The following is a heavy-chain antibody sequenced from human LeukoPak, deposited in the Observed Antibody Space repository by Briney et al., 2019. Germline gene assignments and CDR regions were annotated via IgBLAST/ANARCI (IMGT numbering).Heavy chain of an antibody. CDR2: IIASGDYT. CDR3: ARDRRYGDYPYYLDY. Sequence: GGSLXLSCAASGFTFTSYAMNWVRQAPGKGLEWVSSIIASGDYTYYADSVKGRFTISRDNAENSLYLQMSSLRVEDTAVYYFARDRRYGDYPYYLDYWGQGTVVTVSS. D-gene: IGHD4-17*01. CDR1: GFTFTSYA. J-gene: IGHJ4*02. V-gene: IGHV3-23*01.